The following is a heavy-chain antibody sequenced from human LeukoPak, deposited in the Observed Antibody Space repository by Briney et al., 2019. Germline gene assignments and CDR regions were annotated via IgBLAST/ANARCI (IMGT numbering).Heavy chain of an antibody. CDR3: TTRRQDGW. CDR2: IKSKSDGGTI. Sequence: GGSRSFSWEGSEFTSSNAGMSWVRQAPGKGLEWVGRIKSKSDGGTIDYAAPVKGRFTISRDDSRNTLYLQMNSLKTEDTAVYYCTTRRQDGWWGQGTLVTVS. J-gene: IGHJ4*02. D-gene: IGHD2-15*01. V-gene: IGHV3-15*01. CDR1: EFTSSNAG.